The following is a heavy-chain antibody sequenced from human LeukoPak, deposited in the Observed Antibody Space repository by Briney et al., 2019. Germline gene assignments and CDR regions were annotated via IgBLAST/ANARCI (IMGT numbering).Heavy chain of an antibody. D-gene: IGHD6-6*01. CDR1: GFTFSSYA. Sequence: PGRSLRLSCAASGFTFSSYAMHWVRQAPGKGLEWVAVISYDGSNKYYADSVKGRFTISRDNAKNSLYLQMNSLRAEDTAVYYCAREAAHDINWFDPWGQGTLVTVSS. V-gene: IGHV3-30*07. CDR2: ISYDGSNK. J-gene: IGHJ5*02. CDR3: AREAAHDINWFDP.